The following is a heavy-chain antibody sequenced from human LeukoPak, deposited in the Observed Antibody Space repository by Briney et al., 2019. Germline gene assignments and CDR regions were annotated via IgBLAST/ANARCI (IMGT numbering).Heavy chain of an antibody. CDR3: GGYDSSGYYYYCMDV. Sequence: GGSLRLSCAASGFTFSSYEMNWVRQAPGKGLEWVSYISSSGSTIYYADSVKGRFTISRDNAKNSLYLQMNSLRAEDTAVYYCGGYDSSGYYYYCMDVWGKGTTVTISS. J-gene: IGHJ6*03. D-gene: IGHD3-22*01. CDR1: GFTFSSYE. CDR2: ISSSGSTI. V-gene: IGHV3-48*03.